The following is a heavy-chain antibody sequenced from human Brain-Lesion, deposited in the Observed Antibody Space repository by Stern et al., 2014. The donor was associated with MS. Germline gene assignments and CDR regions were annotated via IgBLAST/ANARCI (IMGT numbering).Heavy chain of an antibody. Sequence: QLVESGGDLVQPGRSLRLSCAAFGFSFDDYAMHWVRQAPGKGMEWVAGISWNSGTIGYADSVKGRFTTSRDNAYSSLYLQMNSLRPEDTALYYCARDITGSSAYFAYWGQGTLVTVSS. CDR2: ISWNSGTI. J-gene: IGHJ4*02. CDR3: ARDITGSSAYFAY. D-gene: IGHD1-14*01. CDR1: GFSFDDYA. V-gene: IGHV3-9*01.